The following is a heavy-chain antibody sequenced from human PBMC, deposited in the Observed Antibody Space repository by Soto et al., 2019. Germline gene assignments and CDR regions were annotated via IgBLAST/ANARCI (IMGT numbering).Heavy chain of an antibody. V-gene: IGHV4-4*02. CDR1: DGSISSSNW. CDR2: IYHSGST. Sequence: SETLSLTCAVSDGSISSSNWWSWVRQPPGKGLEWIGEIYHSGSTNYNPSLKSRVTISVDKSKNQFSLKLSSVTAADTAVYYCARTETIAVAGTFDYWGQGTLVTVSS. D-gene: IGHD6-19*01. J-gene: IGHJ4*02. CDR3: ARTETIAVAGTFDY.